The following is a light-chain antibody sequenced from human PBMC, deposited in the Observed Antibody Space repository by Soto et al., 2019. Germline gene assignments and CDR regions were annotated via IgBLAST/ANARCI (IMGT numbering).Light chain of an antibody. V-gene: IGLV2-8*01. J-gene: IGLJ2*01. CDR2: EVI. CDR1: SSDIGAYNY. CDR3: SSYAGSNNLV. Sequence: QSALTQPPSASGSPGQSVTISCTGTSSDIGAYNYVSWYQQYPGKAPKLIIYEVIKRPSGVPDRFSGSKSGNTASLTVSGLQAEDEADYYCSSYAGSNNLVFGGGTKLTVL.